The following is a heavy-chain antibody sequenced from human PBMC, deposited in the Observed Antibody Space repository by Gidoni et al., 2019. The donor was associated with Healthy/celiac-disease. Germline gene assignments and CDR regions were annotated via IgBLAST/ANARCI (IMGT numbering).Heavy chain of an antibody. J-gene: IGHJ4*02. D-gene: IGHD6-6*01. CDR1: GFTFSRYW. V-gene: IGHV3-7*01. CDR2: IKQDGSEK. CDR3: ARDSIAPLGGIYYFDY. Sequence: EVQLVESGGGLVQPGGSLRLSCAASGFTFSRYWMSWVRQAPGKGLEWVANIKQDGSEKYYVDSVKGRFTISRDNAKNSLYLQMNSLRAEDTAVYYCARDSIAPLGGIYYFDYWGQGTLVTVSS.